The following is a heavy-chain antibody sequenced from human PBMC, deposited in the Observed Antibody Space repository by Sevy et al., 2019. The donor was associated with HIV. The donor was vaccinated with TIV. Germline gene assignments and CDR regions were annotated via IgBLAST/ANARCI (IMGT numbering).Heavy chain of an antibody. V-gene: IGHV4-59*01. CDR3: ASCSPGYYYAMDV. J-gene: IGHJ6*02. CDR1: GDSIGNNY. CDR2: FYYRGRT. D-gene: IGHD2-15*01. Sequence: TENLSLTCTVSGDSIGNNYWSWIRQPPGKGLEWIGYFYYRGRTNYNPSLKSRVTISADTSKNQFSLKVISVTAADTAVYFCASCSPGYYYAMDVWGQGTTVTVSS.